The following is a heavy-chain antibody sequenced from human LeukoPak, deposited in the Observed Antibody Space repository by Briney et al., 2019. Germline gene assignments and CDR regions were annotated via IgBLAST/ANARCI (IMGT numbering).Heavy chain of an antibody. J-gene: IGHJ4*02. CDR1: GFTFSSYW. Sequence: GGSPRLSCAASGFTFSSYWMSWVRQAPGKGLEWVANIKQDGSEKYYVDSVKGRFTISRDNAKNSLYLQMNSLRAEDTAVYYCARVYQSTSGRAIDYWGQGTLVTVSP. CDR3: ARVYQSTSGRAIDY. CDR2: IKQDGSEK. V-gene: IGHV3-7*03. D-gene: IGHD2-2*01.